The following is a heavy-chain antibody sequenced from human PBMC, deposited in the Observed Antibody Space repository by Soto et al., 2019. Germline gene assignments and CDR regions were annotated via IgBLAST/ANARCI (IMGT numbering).Heavy chain of an antibody. CDR3: ARGTLRYYAIDG. CDR1: GYTFTDYA. D-gene: IGHD3-16*01. V-gene: IGHV1-3*01. CDR2: INVGSGNT. Sequence: QVQLVQSGAEVKKPGTSVKLSCKASGYTFTDYAMHWVRQVPGQSPEWMGWINVGSGNTKSSQRFQGRVTFTRDTSASTAYMELSSLKSEDTAVYYCARGTLRYYAIDGWGQGTTVTVSS. J-gene: IGHJ6*02.